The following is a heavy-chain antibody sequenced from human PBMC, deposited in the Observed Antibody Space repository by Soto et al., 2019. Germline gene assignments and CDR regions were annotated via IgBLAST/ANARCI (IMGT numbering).Heavy chain of an antibody. CDR3: GRISSHGDYAY. D-gene: IGHD4-17*01. CDR1: GGSISSGGYS. V-gene: IGHV4-30-2*01. Sequence: SETLSLTCAVSGGSISSGGYSWSWIWQPPGKGLEWIGYIYHSGSTYYNPSLKSRVTISVDRSKNQFSLKLSSVTAADTAVYYCGRISSHGDYAYWGQGTLVTVSS. J-gene: IGHJ4*02. CDR2: IYHSGST.